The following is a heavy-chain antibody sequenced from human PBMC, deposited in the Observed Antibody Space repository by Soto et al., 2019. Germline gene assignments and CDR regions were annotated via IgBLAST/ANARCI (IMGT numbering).Heavy chain of an antibody. CDR2: INPNSGGT. CDR1: GYTFTGYY. CDR3: ARQLPHSSSWYADY. Sequence: QVQLVQSGAEVKKPGASVKVSCKASGYTFTGYYMHWVRQAPGLGLEWMGWINPNSGGTNYAQKFQGWVTMTRDTSISTAYMELSRLRSDDTAVYYCARQLPHSSSWYADYWGQGTLVTVSS. J-gene: IGHJ4*02. D-gene: IGHD6-13*01. V-gene: IGHV1-2*04.